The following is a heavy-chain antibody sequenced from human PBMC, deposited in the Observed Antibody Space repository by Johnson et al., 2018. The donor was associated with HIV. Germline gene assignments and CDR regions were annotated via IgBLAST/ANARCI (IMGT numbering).Heavy chain of an antibody. CDR3: ARGQQDMGAGAFDI. CDR2: VSSGGTS. D-gene: IGHD3-16*01. Sequence: VQLVESGGGLVKPGGSLRLSCAASGFTFSDYYMSWVRQAPGKVPEWLSVVSSGGTSYYADSVRGRFTVSRDNSKNTLYLQMSSLRADDTAVYYCARGQQDMGAGAFDIWGQGTMVTVSS. J-gene: IGHJ3*02. V-gene: IGHV3-66*02. CDR1: GFTFSDYY.